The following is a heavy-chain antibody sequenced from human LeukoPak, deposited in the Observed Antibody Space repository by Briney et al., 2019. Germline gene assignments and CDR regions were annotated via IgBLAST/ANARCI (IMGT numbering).Heavy chain of an antibody. J-gene: IGHJ6*02. V-gene: IGHV4-59*08. CDR2: ISDSGST. CDR1: GGSISSYY. CDR3: ARHGGCSGGSCYPVYYYGMDV. Sequence: SETLSLTCTVSGGSISSYYWSGIRQPPGKGLEWIGYISDSGSTKYNPSLKSRVTISVDTSKNQFSLKLSSVTAADTAVYYCARHGGCSGGSCYPVYYYGMDVWGQGTTVTVSS. D-gene: IGHD2-15*01.